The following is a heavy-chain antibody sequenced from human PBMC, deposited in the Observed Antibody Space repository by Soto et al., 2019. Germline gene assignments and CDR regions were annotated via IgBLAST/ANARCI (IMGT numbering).Heavy chain of an antibody. J-gene: IGHJ6*02. D-gene: IGHD3-22*01. CDR3: AKSMIVVVTSYYYGMDV. CDR2: ISNDGSKK. V-gene: IGHV3-30*18. Sequence: PGGSLRLSCAASGFTFSSYGMHWVRQAPGKGLEWVAVISNDGSKKYYADSVKGRFTISRDNSKNTLYLQMNSLRAEDTAVYYCAKSMIVVVTSYYYGMDVWGQGTTVTVSS. CDR1: GFTFSSYG.